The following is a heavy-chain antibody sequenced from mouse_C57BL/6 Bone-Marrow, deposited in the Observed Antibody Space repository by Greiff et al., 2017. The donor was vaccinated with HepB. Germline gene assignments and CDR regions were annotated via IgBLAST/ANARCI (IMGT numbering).Heavy chain of an antibody. V-gene: IGHV3-6*01. Sequence: EVQLVESGPGLVKPSQSLSLTCSVTGYSITSGYYWNWIRQFPGNKLEWMGYISYDGSNNYNPSLKNRISITRDTSKNQFFLKLNSVTTEDTATYYCAITTSWFAYWGQGTLVTVSA. CDR1: GYSITSGYY. CDR2: ISYDGSN. D-gene: IGHD2-1*01. CDR3: AITTSWFAY. J-gene: IGHJ3*01.